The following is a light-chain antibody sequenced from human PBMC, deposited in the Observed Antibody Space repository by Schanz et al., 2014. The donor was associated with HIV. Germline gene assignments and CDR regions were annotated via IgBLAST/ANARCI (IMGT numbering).Light chain of an antibody. Sequence: QSALTQPASVSGSLGQSITISCTGTSSDVGGYNYVAWYQQHPGKGPKLMIYEVNKRPSGVSNRFSGSKSGNTASLTISGLQAEDEADYYCCSYAGSTTFYVFATGTKLTVL. V-gene: IGLV2-23*02. CDR1: SSDVGGYNY. CDR3: CSYAGSTTFYV. J-gene: IGLJ1*01. CDR2: EVN.